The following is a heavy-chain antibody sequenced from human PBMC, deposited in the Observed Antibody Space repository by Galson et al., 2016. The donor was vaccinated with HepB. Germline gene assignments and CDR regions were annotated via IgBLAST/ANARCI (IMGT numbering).Heavy chain of an antibody. CDR1: GFTLSKYH. CDR3: TREANDAFDS. CDR2: SFHDEDYT. J-gene: IGHJ3*02. Sequence: LRLSCAASGFTLSKYHMHWVRQAPGKGLEWVALSFHDEDYTYYPDSVKGRFTISRDNTKGTVYLHMNSLRDEDTAVYYCTREANDAFDSWGQGTMVTVSS. V-gene: IGHV3-30-3*01.